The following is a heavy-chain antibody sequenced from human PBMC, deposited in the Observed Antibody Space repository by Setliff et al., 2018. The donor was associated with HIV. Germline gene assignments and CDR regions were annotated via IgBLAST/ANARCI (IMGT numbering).Heavy chain of an antibody. J-gene: IGHJ1*01. V-gene: IGHV1-69*13. CDR3: ARERVQCTDDCYHFHD. CDR2: IIAIFGTA. CDR1: GGTFSSYA. D-gene: IGHD2-21*02. Sequence: GASVKVSCKASGGTFSSYAISWVRQAPGQGLEWMGGIIAIFGTANYAQKFQGRVTITADESTSTAYMELSSLRSEDTAVYYCARERVQCTDDCYHFHDWGQGTRVTVSS.